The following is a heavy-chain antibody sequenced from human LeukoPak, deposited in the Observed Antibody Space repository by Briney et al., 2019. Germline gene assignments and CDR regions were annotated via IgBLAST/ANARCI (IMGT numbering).Heavy chain of an antibody. CDR2: ISYDGRYK. J-gene: IGHJ4*02. CDR3: TKAPRDNGIDC. D-gene: IGHD1-26*01. V-gene: IGHV3-30*18. CDR1: GSTFSSVD. Sequence: PGRSLRLSCAASGSTFSSVDFHWVRQAPGKGLEWVASISYDGRYKYYAGSVKGRFTISRDNSRTTLSLQMNSLTADDTAVYYCTKAPRDNGIDCWGQGTLVTVSS.